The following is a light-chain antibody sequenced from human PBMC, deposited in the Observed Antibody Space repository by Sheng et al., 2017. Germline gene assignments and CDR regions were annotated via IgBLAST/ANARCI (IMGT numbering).Light chain of an antibody. CDR2: MGS. V-gene: IGKV2-28*01. Sequence: DVVMTQSPLSLPVTPGEPASISCRSSESLLYSNGHNYLDWYLQKPGQSPQLLIYMGSNRASGVPDRFTGSGSGSDFTLEISRVEAEDVGVYYCMQSLDSWSFGQGTKVEIK. CDR1: ESLLYSNGHNY. CDR3: MQSLDSWS. J-gene: IGKJ1*01.